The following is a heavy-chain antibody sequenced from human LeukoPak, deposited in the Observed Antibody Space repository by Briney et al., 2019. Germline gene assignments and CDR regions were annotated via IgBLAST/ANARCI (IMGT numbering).Heavy chain of an antibody. V-gene: IGHV3-23*01. CDR1: GFTFSSYA. D-gene: IGHD2-15*01. CDR3: ARGRHYCSGGSCYGYYYYYMDV. CDR2: ISGSGGST. Sequence: GGSLRLSCAASGFTFSSYAMSWVRQAPGKGLEWVSAISGSGGSTYYADSVKGRFTISRDNAKNSLYLQMNSLRAEDTAVYYCARGRHYCSGGSCYGYYYYYMDVWGKGTTVTVSS. J-gene: IGHJ6*03.